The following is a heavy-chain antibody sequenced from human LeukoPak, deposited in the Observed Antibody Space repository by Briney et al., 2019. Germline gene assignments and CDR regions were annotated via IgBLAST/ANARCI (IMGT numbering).Heavy chain of an antibody. CDR2: INHSGST. D-gene: IGHD6-13*01. Sequence: SETLSLTCAVYGGPFSGYYWSWIRQPPGKGLEWIGEINHSGSTNYNPSLKSRVTISVDTSKNQFFLKLSSVTAADTAVYYCAVSQLYSSSWYRKISFDYWGQGTLVTVSS. V-gene: IGHV4-34*01. CDR3: AVSQLYSSSWYRKISFDY. CDR1: GGPFSGYY. J-gene: IGHJ4*02.